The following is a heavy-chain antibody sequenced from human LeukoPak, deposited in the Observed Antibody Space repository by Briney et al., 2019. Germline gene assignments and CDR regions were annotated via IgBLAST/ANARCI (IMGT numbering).Heavy chain of an antibody. D-gene: IGHD6-6*01. J-gene: IGHJ4*02. CDR2: IYYSGST. CDR3: ARAGYEYSSSSSDY. Sequence: PSETLSLTCTVSGGSISSGDYYWSWIRQPPGKGLEWIGYIYYSGSTYYNPSLKSRVTISVDTSKNQFSLKLSSVTAADTAVYYCARAGYEYSSSSSDYCGQGTLVTVSS. V-gene: IGHV4-30-4*08. CDR1: GGSISSGDYY.